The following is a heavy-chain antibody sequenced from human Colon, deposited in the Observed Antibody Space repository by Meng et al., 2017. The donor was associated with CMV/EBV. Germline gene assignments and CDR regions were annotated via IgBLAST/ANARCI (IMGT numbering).Heavy chain of an antibody. Sequence: QVQLQESGPGLVKPSGXLSLTCTVSGGSISTYYWNWIRQSDGKGLEWIGCIHTIDSTNYNPSLKSRVTISVDTSKNQFSLKLTSVTAADTAVYYCARDTGTTGTGSLFDYWGQGILGTVSS. J-gene: IGHJ4*02. CDR1: GGSISTYY. D-gene: IGHD1-1*01. CDR3: ARDTGTTGTGSLFDY. V-gene: IGHV4-4*07. CDR2: IHTIDST.